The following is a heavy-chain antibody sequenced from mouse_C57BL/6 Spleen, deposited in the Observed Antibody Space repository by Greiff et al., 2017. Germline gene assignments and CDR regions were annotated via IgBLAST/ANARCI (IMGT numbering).Heavy chain of an antibody. D-gene: IGHD1-1*01. CDR3: TREGITTVVFDY. V-gene: IGHV1-15*01. J-gene: IGHJ2*01. CDR1: GYTFTDYA. CDR2: IDPETGGT. Sequence: VQLQQSGAELVRPGASVTLSCKASGYTFTDYAMHWVKQTPVHGLEWIGAIDPETGGTAYNQKFKGKAILTADKSSSTAYMELRSLTSEDSAVYYCTREGITTVVFDYWGQGTTLTVSS.